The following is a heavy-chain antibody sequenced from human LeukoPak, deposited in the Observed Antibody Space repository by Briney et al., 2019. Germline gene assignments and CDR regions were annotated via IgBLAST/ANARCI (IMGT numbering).Heavy chain of an antibody. V-gene: IGHV4-59*08. CDR2: IYYSGST. CDR3: ARRFDS. CDR1: GDSISTYS. J-gene: IGHJ4*02. Sequence: SETLSLTCTVSGDSISTYSWNWIRQPPGKGLEWIGYIYYSGSTNYNPSLKSRVTISVDTSKNQFSLKLTSVTAADTAVYYCARRFDSWGQGTLVTVSS.